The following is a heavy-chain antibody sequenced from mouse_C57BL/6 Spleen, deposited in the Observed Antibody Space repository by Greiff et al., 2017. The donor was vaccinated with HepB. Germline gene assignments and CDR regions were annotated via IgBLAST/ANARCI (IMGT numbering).Heavy chain of an antibody. D-gene: IGHD2-4*01. V-gene: IGHV2-2*01. Sequence: QVQLQQSGPGLVQPSQSLSITCTVSGFSLTSYGVHWVRQSPGKGLEWLGVIWSGGSTDYNAAFISRLSISKDNSKSQVFFKMNSLQADDTAIYYCARGDYDGYFDVWGTGTTVTVSS. J-gene: IGHJ1*03. CDR3: ARGDYDGYFDV. CDR2: IWSGGST. CDR1: GFSLTSYG.